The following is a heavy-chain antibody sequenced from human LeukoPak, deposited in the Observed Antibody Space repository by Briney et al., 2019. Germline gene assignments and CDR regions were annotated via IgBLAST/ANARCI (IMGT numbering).Heavy chain of an antibody. V-gene: IGHV3-11*01. CDR3: ARSLPYSSSWYTDLDY. CDR1: GLTFSDYY. J-gene: IGHJ4*02. D-gene: IGHD6-13*01. Sequence: GGSLRLSCAASGLTFSDYYMSWIRQAPGKGLERVSYISSSGSTIYYADSVKGRFTISRDNAKNSLYLQMNSLRAEDTAVYYCARSLPYSSSWYTDLDYWGQGPLVTVSS. CDR2: ISSSGSTI.